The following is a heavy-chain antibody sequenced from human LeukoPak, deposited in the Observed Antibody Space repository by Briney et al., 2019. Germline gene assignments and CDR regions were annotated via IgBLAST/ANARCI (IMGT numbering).Heavy chain of an antibody. Sequence: ASVKVSCKVSGYTLTELSMHWVRQAPGKGLEWMGGFDPEDGETIYAQKFQGRVTITADESTSTAYMELSSLRSEDTAVYYCARGTGDYYYYYMDVWGKGTTVTVSS. CDR2: FDPEDGET. J-gene: IGHJ6*03. D-gene: IGHD1-14*01. CDR1: GYTLTELS. CDR3: ARGTGDYYYYYMDV. V-gene: IGHV1-24*01.